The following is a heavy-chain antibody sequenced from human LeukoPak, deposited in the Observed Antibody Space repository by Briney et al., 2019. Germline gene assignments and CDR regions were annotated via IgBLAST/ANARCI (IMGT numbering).Heavy chain of an antibody. Sequence: PSETLSLTCTVFGDSISSGDYYWSWIRQPAGKGLEWIGRISSSGSTNYNPSLKSRVTISVDTSKNQFSLKLSSVTAADTAVYYCASWHYYYYYMDVWGKGTTVTVSS. J-gene: IGHJ6*03. CDR2: ISSSGST. CDR1: GDSISSGDYY. V-gene: IGHV4-61*02. CDR3: ASWHYYYYYMDV.